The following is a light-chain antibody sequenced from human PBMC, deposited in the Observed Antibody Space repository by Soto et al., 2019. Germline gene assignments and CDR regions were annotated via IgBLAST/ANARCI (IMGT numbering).Light chain of an antibody. V-gene: IGLV2-14*01. CDR2: DVS. CDR3: SSYTPSNTRQIV. J-gene: IGLJ1*01. Sequence: QSVLTQPASVSGSPGQSITISCTGTSSDVGGYNYVSWYQQHPGKAPKFMIYDVSNRPSGVSNRFSGSKSGNTASLTISGLQAEDEADYYCSSYTPSNTRQIVFGPGTKVTVL. CDR1: SSDVGGYNY.